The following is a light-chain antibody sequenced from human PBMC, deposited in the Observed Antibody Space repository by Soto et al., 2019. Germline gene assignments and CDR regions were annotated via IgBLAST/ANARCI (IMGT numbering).Light chain of an antibody. CDR3: QQRSNWPLT. J-gene: IGKJ4*01. CDR2: DAS. CDR1: QSVGSS. Sequence: EIVLTQSQATLSLSPGERATLSCRASQSVGSSLAWYQQKPGQAPRLLIYDASNRATGIPARFSGSGSGTDFTLTISSLEPEDFAVYYCQQRSNWPLTFGGGTKVEIK. V-gene: IGKV3-11*01.